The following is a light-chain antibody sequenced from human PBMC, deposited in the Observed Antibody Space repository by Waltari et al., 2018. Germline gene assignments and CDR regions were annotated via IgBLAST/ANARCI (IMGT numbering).Light chain of an antibody. V-gene: IGKV1-39*01. J-gene: IGKJ3*01. CDR1: QTISTY. Sequence: IQMNQSPSSLSASVGDRVTITCRASQTISTYLNWYQQKPGKAPKLLIYAASSLQSGVPSRFSVSGSGRYFTLTISSLQPEDFATYYCQQSYTTPLISFGPGTKVEIK. CDR3: QQSYTTPLIS. CDR2: AAS.